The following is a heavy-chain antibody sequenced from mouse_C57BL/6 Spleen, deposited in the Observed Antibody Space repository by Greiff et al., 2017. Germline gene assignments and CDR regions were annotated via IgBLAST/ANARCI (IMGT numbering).Heavy chain of an antibody. V-gene: IGHV1-15*01. CDR3: TRWGTVVGVPYYFDY. Sequence: QVQLQQSGAELVRPGASVTLSCKASGYTFTDYEMHWVKQTPVHGLEWIGAIDPETGGTAYNQKFKGKAILTADKSSSTAYMELRSLTSEDSAVYYCTRWGTVVGVPYYFDYWGQGTTLTVSS. D-gene: IGHD1-1*01. CDR2: IDPETGGT. J-gene: IGHJ2*01. CDR1: GYTFTDYE.